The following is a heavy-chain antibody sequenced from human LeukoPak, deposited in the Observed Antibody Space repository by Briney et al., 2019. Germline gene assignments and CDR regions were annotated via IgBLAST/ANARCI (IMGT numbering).Heavy chain of an antibody. Sequence: SVKVSCKASGYTFTGYYMHWVRQAPGQGLEWVGYIYPNSGATKYAQKFQGRVTMTRDTSINTAYMELSGLRSDDTAVYYCGTLLSNGPFDYWGQGSLVTVSS. V-gene: IGHV1-2*02. CDR2: IYPNSGAT. J-gene: IGHJ4*02. CDR1: GYTFTGYY. CDR3: GTLLSNGPFDY.